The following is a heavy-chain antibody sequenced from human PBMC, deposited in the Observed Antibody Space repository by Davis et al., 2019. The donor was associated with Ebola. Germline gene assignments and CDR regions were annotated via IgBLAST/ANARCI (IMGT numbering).Heavy chain of an antibody. V-gene: IGHV3-33*01. CDR2: IWYDGSTT. CDR3: ARDGYIGYCSSTSCYLPYYYYYGMDV. J-gene: IGHJ6*02. Sequence: GGSLRLSCAASGFTFSSYGMHWVRQAPGKGLEWVAVIWYDGSTTYYADSVKGRFTISRDNSTNTLYLQMNSLRAEDTAVYYCARDGYIGYCSSTSCYLPYYYYYGMDVWGQGTTVTVSS. D-gene: IGHD2-2*01. CDR1: GFTFSSYG.